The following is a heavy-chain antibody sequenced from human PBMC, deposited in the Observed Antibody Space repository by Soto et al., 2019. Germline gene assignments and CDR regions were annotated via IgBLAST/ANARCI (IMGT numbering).Heavy chain of an antibody. CDR2: FFWGDDK. D-gene: IGHD3-16*01. Sequence: QITLKESGPTLVKPTQTLTLTCTFSGFSLTTSGRGVGWIRQPPGKALEWLALFFWGDDKRYSPSLKTRLTISKDTSNNQVVLTMTNMGPADTATYYCAHRRAMMDAFDVWGQGTVVTVSS. J-gene: IGHJ3*01. CDR3: AHRRAMMDAFDV. V-gene: IGHV2-5*02. CDR1: GFSLTTSGRG.